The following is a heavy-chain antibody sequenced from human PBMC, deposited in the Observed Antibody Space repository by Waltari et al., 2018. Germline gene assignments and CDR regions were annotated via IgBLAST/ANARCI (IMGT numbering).Heavy chain of an antibody. V-gene: IGHV3-74*01. CDR3: VRDDPGYGMDV. J-gene: IGHJ6*01. CDR2: INKNGDGE. Sequence: EVQLVESGGASVQTGESLRLSCAASGFTFSNYWMHWVRQTPGKGLFWISNINKNGDGESYADSVRGRFTISRDNAKNTVFLQVTSLRAEDTGLYLCVRDDPGYGMDVWGQGTPVTVSS. CDR1: GFTFSNYW.